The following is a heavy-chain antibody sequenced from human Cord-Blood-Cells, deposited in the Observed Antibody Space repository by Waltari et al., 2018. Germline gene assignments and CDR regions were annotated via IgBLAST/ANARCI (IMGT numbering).Heavy chain of an antibody. J-gene: IGHJ4*02. V-gene: IGHV4-38-2*02. CDR2: IYHSGST. CDR3: ARDSGWFDY. Sequence: QVQLQESGPGLVKPSETLYLTCAVSGYSISRGYYWGWIRQPPGKGLEWIGSIYHSGSTYYNPSLKSRVTISVDTSKNQFSLKLSSVTAADTAVYYCARDSGWFDYWGQGTLVTVSS. CDR1: GYSISRGYY. D-gene: IGHD6-19*01.